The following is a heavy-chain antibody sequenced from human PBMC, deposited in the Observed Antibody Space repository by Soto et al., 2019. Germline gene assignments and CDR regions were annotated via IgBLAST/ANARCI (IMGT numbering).Heavy chain of an antibody. Sequence: QVQLVQSGAEVKKPGSSVKVSCKASGGTFSSYAISWVRQAPGQGLEWMGGIIPIFGTANYAQKFQGRVTINADEDTSTAYRELSSLRSEDTAVYYCARRHGYSYGYRGVVDGFGYWGQGTLVTVSS. CDR1: GGTFSSYA. V-gene: IGHV1-69*01. J-gene: IGHJ4*02. CDR3: ARRHGYSYGYRGVVDGFGY. CDR2: IIPIFGTA. D-gene: IGHD5-18*01.